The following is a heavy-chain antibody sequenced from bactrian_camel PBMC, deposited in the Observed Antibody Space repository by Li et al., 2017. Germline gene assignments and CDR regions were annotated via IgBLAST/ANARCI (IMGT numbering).Heavy chain of an antibody. D-gene: IGHD1*01. V-gene: IGHV3S63*01. Sequence: HVQLVESGGGSVQAGGSLQLSCTVSGYLYVRYCMGWFRQAPGKEREGVASITRIHGGTAYADSEKGRFIISRDDARHTVYLQMNDLKPEDTGMYYCVAATRPKWGEKCPILASKNAWVQGTQVTVS. CDR3: VAATRPKWGEKCPILASKNA. J-gene: IGHJ4*01. CDR2: ITRIHGGT. CDR1: GYLYVRYC.